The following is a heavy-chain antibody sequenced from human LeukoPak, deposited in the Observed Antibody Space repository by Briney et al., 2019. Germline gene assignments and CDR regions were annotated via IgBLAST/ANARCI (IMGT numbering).Heavy chain of an antibody. CDR3: ARGGSSWYYYYYYMDV. CDR1: GGSLSSYY. V-gene: IGHV4-59*01. J-gene: IGHJ6*03. Sequence: SETLSLTCTVSGGSLSSYYWSWIRPPPGKGREWVGSIYYSGSTYYNPSLKSRVTISVDTSKHQFPLKLSSVTAADTAVYYCARGGSSWYYYYYYMDVWGKGTTVTISS. D-gene: IGHD6-13*01. CDR2: IYYSGST.